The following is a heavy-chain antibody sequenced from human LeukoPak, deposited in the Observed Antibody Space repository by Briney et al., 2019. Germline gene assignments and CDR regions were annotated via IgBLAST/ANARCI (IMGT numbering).Heavy chain of an antibody. CDR2: IYDIGTT. V-gene: IGHV4-59*01. J-gene: IGHJ4*02. D-gene: IGHD5-24*01. Sequence: PAETLSLTCTVSGVSITSYCWSWIRQPPGKGPEWIGYIYDIGTTYYNPSLKSRVTMSVDTSKNQSSLNLSSVTAADTAVYYCARGRDGYTDYWGQGTLVTVSS. CDR1: GVSITSYC. CDR3: ARGRDGYTDY.